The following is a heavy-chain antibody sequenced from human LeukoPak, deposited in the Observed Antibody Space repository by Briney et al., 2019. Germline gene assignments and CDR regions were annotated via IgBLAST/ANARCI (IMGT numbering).Heavy chain of an antibody. J-gene: IGHJ4*02. CDR2: ISGSGGGT. Sequence: GGSLRLSCAASAFTFSNYAMNWVRQAPGKGLEWVSAISGSGGGTYYADSVKGRFTISRDNPKNTLYLQMNSLRAEDTAVYYCAKGQGGYYDSSAVAAYWGQGTLVTVSS. CDR3: AKGQGGYYDSSAVAAY. V-gene: IGHV3-23*01. D-gene: IGHD3-22*01. CDR1: AFTFSNYA.